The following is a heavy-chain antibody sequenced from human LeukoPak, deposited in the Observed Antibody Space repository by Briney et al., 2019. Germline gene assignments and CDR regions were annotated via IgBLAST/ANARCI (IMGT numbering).Heavy chain of an antibody. CDR1: GYTFTSYD. J-gene: IGHJ4*02. CDR2: MNPNSGNT. D-gene: IGHD6-19*01. CDR3: ARRGLASYYFDY. Sequence: ASVKVSSKASGYTFTSYDINWVRQATGEGLEWMGWMNPNSGNTSYAQKFQGRVTMTRNTSISTAYMELSSLRSEYTAVYYCARRGLASYYFDYCGQGTLVTVSS. V-gene: IGHV1-8*01.